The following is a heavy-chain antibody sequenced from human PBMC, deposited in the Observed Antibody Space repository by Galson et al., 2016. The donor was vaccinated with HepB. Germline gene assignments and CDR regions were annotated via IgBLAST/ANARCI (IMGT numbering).Heavy chain of an antibody. CDR2: VWHDGSTI. CDR1: GFIFSDYG. Sequence: SLRLSCAASGFIFSDYGMHWVRQAPGKGLEWVAAVWHDGSTINYVDSVKVRFTISRDNFKNTLDLQMNSLSAEDTAVYYCAKETSNWGQYYFDYWGQGTLVSVSS. CDR3: AKETSNWGQYYFDY. J-gene: IGHJ4*02. V-gene: IGHV3-33*06. D-gene: IGHD3-16*01.